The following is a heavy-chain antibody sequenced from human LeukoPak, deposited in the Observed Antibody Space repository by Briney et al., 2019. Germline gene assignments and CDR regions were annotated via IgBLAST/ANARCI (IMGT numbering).Heavy chain of an antibody. D-gene: IGHD4-17*01. CDR1: GFTFGDYA. CDR2: IRSKAYGGTT. V-gene: IGHV3-49*04. J-gene: IGHJ4*02. CDR3: TRDNGDYIFGY. Sequence: PGRSLRLSCTASGFTFGDYAMSGVRQAPGKGREWVGFIRSKAYGGTTEYAASVKGRFTISRDDSKSIAYLQMNSLKTEDTAVYYCTRDNGDYIFGYWGQGTLVTVSS.